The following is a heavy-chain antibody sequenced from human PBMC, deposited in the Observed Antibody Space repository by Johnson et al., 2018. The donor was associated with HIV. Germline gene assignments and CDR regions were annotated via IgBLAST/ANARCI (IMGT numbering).Heavy chain of an antibody. J-gene: IGHJ3*02. Sequence: EVQLVESGGGLVQPGGSLRLSCAASGFTFRNHDMHWVRQATGKGLEWVSAIGPTGDTYYPGSVKGRFTISRENAKNSLYLQMNSLRAGDTAVYYCARGLIAVAGIDAFDIWGQGTMVTVSS. CDR2: IGPTGDT. CDR1: GFTFRNHD. CDR3: ARGLIAVAGIDAFDI. V-gene: IGHV3-13*01. D-gene: IGHD6-19*01.